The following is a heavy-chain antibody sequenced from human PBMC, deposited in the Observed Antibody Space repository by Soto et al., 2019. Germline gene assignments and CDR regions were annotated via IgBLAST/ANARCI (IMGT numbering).Heavy chain of an antibody. Sequence: GGSLRLSCAASGFTFSSYAMHWVRQAPGKGLEWVAVISYDGSNKYYADSVKGRFTISRDNSKNTLYLQMNSLRAEDTAVYYCARDSSYDYYWGQGTLVTVSS. CDR1: GFTFSSYA. CDR3: ARDSSYDYY. D-gene: IGHD3-16*01. CDR2: ISYDGSNK. J-gene: IGHJ4*02. V-gene: IGHV3-30-3*01.